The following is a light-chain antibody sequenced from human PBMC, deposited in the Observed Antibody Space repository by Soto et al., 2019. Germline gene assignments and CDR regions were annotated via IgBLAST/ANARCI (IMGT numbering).Light chain of an antibody. Sequence: EIVLTQSPATLSSSPWETSTLSCSASQYVGTRLAWYQHKPGQAPRLLIYYTSNRATGIPARFSGSGSGTDFTLTISSLAPEDFAIYYCHQRQSWPRTFGQGTKVDIK. CDR3: HQRQSWPRT. CDR1: QYVGTR. J-gene: IGKJ1*01. CDR2: YTS. V-gene: IGKV3-11*01.